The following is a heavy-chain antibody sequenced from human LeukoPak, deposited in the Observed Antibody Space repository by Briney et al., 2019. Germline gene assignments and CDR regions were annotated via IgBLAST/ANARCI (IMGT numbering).Heavy chain of an antibody. CDR2: IYPGDSDT. CDR3: ARLTSSSGPYYFDY. V-gene: IGHV5-51*01. Sequence: GESLKISCKGSGYRFTSYWIGWVRPLPGKGLEWMGIIYPGDSDTRYSPSFQGQVTLSAGKSISTAYLQWSSLKASDTAMYYCARLTSSSGPYYFDYWGQGTLVTVSS. CDR1: GYRFTSYW. J-gene: IGHJ4*02. D-gene: IGHD6-6*01.